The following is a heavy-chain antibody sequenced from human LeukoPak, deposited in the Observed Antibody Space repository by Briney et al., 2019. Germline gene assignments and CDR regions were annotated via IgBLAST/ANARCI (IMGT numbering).Heavy chain of an antibody. CDR2: IYYSGST. V-gene: IGHV4-39*01. CDR1: GGSISSGNYY. D-gene: IGHD4-17*01. Sequence: PSETLSLTCTVSGGSISSGNYYWGWIRQPPGKGLEWIGSIYYSGSTYYNPSLKSRVTISVDTSKNQFSLKLNSVTAGDTAVHYCSRHVVLTVTTGHKLGYFDYWGQGTLVTVSS. J-gene: IGHJ4*02. CDR3: SRHVVLTVTTGHKLGYFDY.